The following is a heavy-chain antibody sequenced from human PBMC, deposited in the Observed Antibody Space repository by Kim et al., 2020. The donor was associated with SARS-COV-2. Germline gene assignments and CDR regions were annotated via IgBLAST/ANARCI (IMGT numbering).Heavy chain of an antibody. J-gene: IGHJ5*02. CDR3: ARDGGYCSSTSCYVWFDP. CDR1: GYTFTSYA. V-gene: IGHV1-3*01. Sequence: ASVKVSCKASGYTFTSYAMHWVRQAPGQRLEWMGWINAGNGNTKYSQKFQGRVTITRDTSASTAYMELSSLRSEDTAVYYCARDGGYCSSTSCYVWFDPWGQGTLVTVSS. D-gene: IGHD2-2*01. CDR2: INAGNGNT.